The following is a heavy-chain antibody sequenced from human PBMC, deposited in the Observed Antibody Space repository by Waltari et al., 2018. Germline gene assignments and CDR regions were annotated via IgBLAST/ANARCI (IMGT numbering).Heavy chain of an antibody. J-gene: IGHJ3*01. D-gene: IGHD6-19*01. CDR1: GGALSSYA. V-gene: IGHV1-69*05. Sequence: QVQLVQSGAEVKKPGSSGRVSCTASGGALSSYAIRWVRQARGQWLDWMGGMIPMFGAPNYAQKFQGRSTITTDESTRTDYMELSSLRSDDTAVYFCATSSSGWYQDASDVWGHGTLVTV. CDR3: ATSSSGWYQDASDV. CDR2: MIPMFGAP.